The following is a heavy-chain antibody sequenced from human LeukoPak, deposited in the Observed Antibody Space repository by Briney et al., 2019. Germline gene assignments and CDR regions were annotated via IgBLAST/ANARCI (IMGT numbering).Heavy chain of an antibody. CDR2: IQTSGST. V-gene: IGHV4-4*07. CDR3: ARVGSGESFDY. CDR1: GGSISSYY. Sequence: SETQSLTRTVAGGSISSYYWRWMRQPAGRGLEWIGRIQTSGSTNYNPSLKSRVTMSVDTSKNKFSLKVNSVTAADTAVYYCARVGSGESFDYWGQGTLVTVSS. D-gene: IGHD6-19*01. J-gene: IGHJ4*02.